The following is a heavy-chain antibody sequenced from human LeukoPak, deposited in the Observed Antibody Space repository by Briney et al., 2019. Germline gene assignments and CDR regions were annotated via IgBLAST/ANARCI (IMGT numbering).Heavy chain of an antibody. D-gene: IGHD3-10*01. CDR2: IYYSGST. CDR1: GGSISSGDYY. V-gene: IGHV4-30-4*01. Sequence: SQTLSLTCTVSGGSISSGDYYWSWIRQPPGKGLEWIGYIYYSGSTYYNPSLKSRVTISVDTSKNQFSLKLSSVTAADTAVYYCARLPLGGDSGSYRFDYWGQGALVTVSS. J-gene: IGHJ4*02. CDR3: ARLPLGGDSGSYRFDY.